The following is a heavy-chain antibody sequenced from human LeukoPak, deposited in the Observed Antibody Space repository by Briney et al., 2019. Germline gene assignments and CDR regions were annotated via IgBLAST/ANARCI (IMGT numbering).Heavy chain of an antibody. CDR1: GFTLSSHS. D-gene: IGHD6-19*01. CDR2: ITGICGDT. J-gene: IGHJ4*01. CDR3: ARGDRSSGWSC. Sequence: QSGGSLRLSRAASGFTLSSHSMSWVRQAPGKGLDWVSAITGICGDTFYAGSVKGRFTISRDNSKNTLYLQVNSIRAEDTAVEYCARGDRSSGWSCWGHGTLVTVSS. V-gene: IGHV3-23*01.